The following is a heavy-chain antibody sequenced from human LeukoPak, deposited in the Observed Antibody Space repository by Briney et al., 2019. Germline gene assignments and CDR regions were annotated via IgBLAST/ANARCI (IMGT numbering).Heavy chain of an antibody. D-gene: IGHD1-26*01. CDR1: GGSISSSNW. V-gene: IGHV4-4*02. CDR3: ARDYLYSGSYYFTS. CDR2: IYHSGST. Sequence: TPSETLSLTCAVSGGSISSSNWWSWVRQPPGKGLEWIGEIYHSGSTNYNPSLKSRVTISVDKSKNQFSLKLSSVTAADTAVYYCARDYLYSGSYYFTSWGQGTLVTVSS. J-gene: IGHJ4*02.